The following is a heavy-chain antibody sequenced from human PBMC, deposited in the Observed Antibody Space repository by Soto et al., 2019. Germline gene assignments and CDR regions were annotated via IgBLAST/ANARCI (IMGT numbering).Heavy chain of an antibody. CDR1: GYSFTSYE. Sequence: ASVKVSCKASGYSFTSYEISWVRQATGQGPEWMGWMNPNSGDTNYIQKFQGRVTITRDTSTSTAYMELSSLRSEDTAVYYCARDTVVVPAATYGMDVWGQGTTVTVSS. CDR3: ARDTVVVPAATYGMDV. J-gene: IGHJ6*02. CDR2: MNPNSGDT. D-gene: IGHD2-2*01. V-gene: IGHV1-8*01.